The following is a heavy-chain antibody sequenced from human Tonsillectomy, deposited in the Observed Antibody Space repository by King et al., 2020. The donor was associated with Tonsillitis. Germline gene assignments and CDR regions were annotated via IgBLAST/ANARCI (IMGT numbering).Heavy chain of an antibody. CDR2: ILYSGST. V-gene: IGHV4-39*01. D-gene: IGHD2/OR15-2a*01. J-gene: IGHJ5*02. CDR1: GGSISSTSFY. Sequence: QLQESGPGLVKPSETLSLTCTVSGGSISSTSFYWGWIRQPPGMGLEGIGGILYSGSTYYDPSLKSRVTISLDTSKNQVSLKLCSVTAADTAVYYCARHRLLNWFDRWGKGTLVTVSS. CDR3: ARHRLLNWFDR.